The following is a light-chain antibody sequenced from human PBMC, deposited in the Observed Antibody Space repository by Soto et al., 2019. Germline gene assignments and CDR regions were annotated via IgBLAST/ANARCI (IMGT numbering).Light chain of an antibody. V-gene: IGKV3-20*01. J-gene: IGKJ2*01. CDR1: QSVRSNY. Sequence: ETVLTQSPGTVSLSPGERATLSCTTSQSVRSNYLAWYQQKPGQAPRLLIYGVFSRATGIPDRFSGSGSGTDFTLTIIGLEPEDSAVYYCQHYDGSPRTFGQGTKLEI. CDR3: QHYDGSPRT. CDR2: GVF.